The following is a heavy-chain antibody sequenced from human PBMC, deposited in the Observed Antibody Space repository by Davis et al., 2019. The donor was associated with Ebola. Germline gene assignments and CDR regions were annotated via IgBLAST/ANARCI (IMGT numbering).Heavy chain of an antibody. CDR1: GFTFSGYS. V-gene: IGHV3-21*01. Sequence: PGGSLRLSWEASGFTFSGYSMNWVRQAPGEVLDYVSSISSSRDHIHYADSLKGRFTISRDDAKNFLFLQMNSLRVKDTAIYYCARDPYRRSYQTSYFEYWGQGTLVTVSS. CDR3: ARDPYRRSYQTSYFEY. CDR2: ISSSRDHI. D-gene: IGHD1-26*01. J-gene: IGHJ4*02.